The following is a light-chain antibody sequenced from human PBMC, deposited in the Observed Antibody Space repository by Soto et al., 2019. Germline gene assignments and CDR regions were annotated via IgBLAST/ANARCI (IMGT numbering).Light chain of an antibody. Sequence: QSVLTQPASVSGSPGQSITISCTGTSSDDRYVSWYQQHPGKAPKLMISQATNRPSGVSDRFSGSKSGNTASLTISGLQADDEADYFCSSYSISTAYLFGTGTKVTVL. J-gene: IGLJ1*01. CDR2: QAT. CDR1: SSDDRY. CDR3: SSYSISTAYL. V-gene: IGLV2-14*01.